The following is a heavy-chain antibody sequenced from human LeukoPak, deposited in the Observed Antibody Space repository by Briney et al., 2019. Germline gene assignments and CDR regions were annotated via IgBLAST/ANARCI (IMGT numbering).Heavy chain of an antibody. CDR3: ARESRYSSGWYNFDY. J-gene: IGHJ4*02. D-gene: IGHD6-19*01. Sequence: ASVKVSCKASGGTFSSYAISWVRQAPGQGLEWMGGVIPIFGTANYAQKFQGRVTITADESTSTAYMELSSLRSEDTAVYYCARESRYSSGWYNFDYWGQETLVTVSS. CDR1: GGTFSSYA. V-gene: IGHV1-69*13. CDR2: VIPIFGTA.